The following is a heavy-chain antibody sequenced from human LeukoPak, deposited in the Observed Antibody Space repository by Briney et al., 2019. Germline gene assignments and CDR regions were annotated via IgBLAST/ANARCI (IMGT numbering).Heavy chain of an antibody. Sequence: PGGSLRLACAASGFTFTDYYMSWIRQAPGKGLEWVSYISSSSSFTNYADSVKGRFTISRDNAKNSLYLQMNSLRAEDTAVYYCARDGSGSYEGVDYWGQGTLVTVSS. CDR2: ISSSSSFT. CDR3: ARDGSGSYEGVDY. V-gene: IGHV3-11*05. D-gene: IGHD3-10*01. CDR1: GFTFTDYY. J-gene: IGHJ4*02.